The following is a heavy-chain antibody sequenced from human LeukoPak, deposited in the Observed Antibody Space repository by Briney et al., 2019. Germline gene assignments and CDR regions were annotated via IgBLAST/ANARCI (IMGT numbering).Heavy chain of an antibody. CDR2: IYSGGST. Sequence: GGSLRLSCAASGFTVSSNYMSWVRQAPGKGLEWVSVIYSGGSTYYADSVKGRFTISRDNSKNTLYLQMNSLRAEDTAVYYCARHTGVGARKYFDYWGQGTLVTVSS. V-gene: IGHV3-66*04. CDR3: ARHTGVGARKYFDY. CDR1: GFTVSSNY. J-gene: IGHJ4*02. D-gene: IGHD1-26*01.